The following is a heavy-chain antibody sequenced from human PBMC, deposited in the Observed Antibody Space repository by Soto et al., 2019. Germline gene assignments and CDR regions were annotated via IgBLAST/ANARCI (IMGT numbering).Heavy chain of an antibody. V-gene: IGHV3-23*01. CDR3: AKAAAVAGAMYGLDV. J-gene: IGHJ6*02. Sequence: HPGGSLRLSCAASEFTFSTYAMSWVRQAPGKGLEWVSWISGSGGATYYADSVKGRFTISRDNSKNTLYLQMNSLRVDDSAVYFCAKAAAVAGAMYGLDVWGQGATVTVSS. D-gene: IGHD6-19*01. CDR1: EFTFSTYA. CDR2: ISGSGGAT.